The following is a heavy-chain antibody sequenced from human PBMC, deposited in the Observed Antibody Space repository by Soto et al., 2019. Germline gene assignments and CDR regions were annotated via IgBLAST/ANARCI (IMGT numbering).Heavy chain of an antibody. Sequence: SETLSLTCAVYGGSFSGYYWSWIRQPPGKGLEWIGEINHSGSTNYNPSLKSRVTISVDTSKNQFSLKLSSVTAADTAVYYCARGRRGYYGSGSYYNVARDYYFDYWGQGTLVTVSS. CDR2: INHSGST. J-gene: IGHJ4*02. V-gene: IGHV4-34*01. CDR1: GGSFSGYY. CDR3: ARGRRGYYGSGSYYNVARDYYFDY. D-gene: IGHD3-10*01.